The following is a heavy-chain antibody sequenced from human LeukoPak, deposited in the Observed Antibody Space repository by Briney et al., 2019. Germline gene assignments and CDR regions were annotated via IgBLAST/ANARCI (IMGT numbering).Heavy chain of an antibody. CDR3: ASGAPARYFGAFDI. CDR1: GFTFSTYW. D-gene: IGHD3-9*01. CDR2: INSDGSST. V-gene: IGHV3-74*01. J-gene: IGHJ3*02. Sequence: GGSLRLSCAASGFTFSTYWMHWVRQAPGKGLVWVSRINSDGSSTICADSVKGRFSISRDNAKNTLYLQMNSLSAEDTAVYYCASGAPARYFGAFDIWGRGTMVTVSS.